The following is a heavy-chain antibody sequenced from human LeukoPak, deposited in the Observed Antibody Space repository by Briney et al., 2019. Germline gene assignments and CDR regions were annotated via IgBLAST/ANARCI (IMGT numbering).Heavy chain of an antibody. Sequence: PGGSLRLSCAASKFSFSSYWMHWVRQAPGKGLVWVSRINSDGSRTNYADSVKGRFTISRDNAKNSLYLQMNSLRAEDTALYYCGKDISAGGMDVWGQGTTVTVSS. J-gene: IGHJ6*02. CDR1: KFSFSSYW. V-gene: IGHV3-74*01. CDR3: GKDISAGGMDV. CDR2: INSDGSRT. D-gene: IGHD3-10*01.